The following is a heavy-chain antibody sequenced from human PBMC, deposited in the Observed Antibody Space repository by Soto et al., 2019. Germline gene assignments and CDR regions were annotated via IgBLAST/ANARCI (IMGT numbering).Heavy chain of an antibody. V-gene: IGHV3-30*03. J-gene: IGHJ4*02. CDR3: ARVLLELWPVVY. D-gene: IGHD1-1*01. Sequence: QVQLVESGGGVVQPGRSLRLSCEASGFNFGTYGMHWVRQAPGKGLEWVALISYDGRKKYYADSVKGRFTVSRDNSKSTVSLQMKSLRGDDTALYYCARVLLELWPVVYWGQGTLVTVSS. CDR2: ISYDGRKK. CDR1: GFNFGTYG.